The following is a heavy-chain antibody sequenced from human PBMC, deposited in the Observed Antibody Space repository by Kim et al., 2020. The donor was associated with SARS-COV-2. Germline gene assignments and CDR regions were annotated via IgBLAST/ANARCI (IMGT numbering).Heavy chain of an antibody. J-gene: IGHJ4*02. D-gene: IGHD7-27*01. Sequence: STNYNPSLKSRVTISVDTSKNQFSLKLSSMTAADTAVYYCARLSGALFDYWGQGTLVTVSS. V-gene: IGHV4-59*08. CDR3: ARLSGALFDY. CDR2: ST.